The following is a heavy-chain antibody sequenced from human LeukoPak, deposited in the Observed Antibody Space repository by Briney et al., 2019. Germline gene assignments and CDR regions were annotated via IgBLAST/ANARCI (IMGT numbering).Heavy chain of an antibody. CDR1: GYTFTGYY. D-gene: IGHD3-22*01. J-gene: IGHJ3*02. CDR2: INPNSGGT. Sequence: GASVKVSCKXSGYTFTGYYMHWVRQAPGQGLEWMGRINPNSGGTNYAQKFQGRVTMTRDTSISTAYMELSRLRSDDTAVYYCAREQSSGYYRVGAFDIWGQGTMVTVSS. CDR3: AREQSSGYYRVGAFDI. V-gene: IGHV1-2*06.